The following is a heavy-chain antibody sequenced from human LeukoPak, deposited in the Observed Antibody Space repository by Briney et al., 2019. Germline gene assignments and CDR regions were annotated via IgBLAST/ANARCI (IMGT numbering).Heavy chain of an antibody. D-gene: IGHD6-13*01. Sequence: PGRSLRLSCAASGVTFSNHGRRWVRQAPGKGLEWVGVIWYDGSNKYYPYSVRRRFTNSRDNSKNTLYLQMNSPRAEDKAVYYCARCSGSSSWADFDYWGQGTLVTVSS. CDR3: ARCSGSSSWADFDY. J-gene: IGHJ4*02. CDR2: IWYDGSNK. CDR1: GVTFSNHG. V-gene: IGHV3-33*01.